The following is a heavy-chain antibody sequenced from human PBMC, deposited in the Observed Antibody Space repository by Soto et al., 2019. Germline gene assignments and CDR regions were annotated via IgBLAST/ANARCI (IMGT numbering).Heavy chain of an antibody. J-gene: IGHJ6*02. Sequence: ASVKVSCKASGFTFTSSAVQWVRQARGQRLEWIGWIVVGSGNTNYAQKFQERVTITRDMSKSTAYMELSSLRSEDTAGYYCAAPPGVDYAGGMDVWGQGTTVTVSS. D-gene: IGHD4-17*01. CDR3: AAPPGVDYAGGMDV. V-gene: IGHV1-58*01. CDR1: GFTFTSSA. CDR2: IVVGSGNT.